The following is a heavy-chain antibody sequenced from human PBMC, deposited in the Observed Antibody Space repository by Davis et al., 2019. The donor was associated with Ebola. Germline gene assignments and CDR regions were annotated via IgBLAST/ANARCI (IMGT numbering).Heavy chain of an antibody. CDR1: GFTFSNFA. CDR3: ARAWGCGGTCYPDAFDI. J-gene: IGHJ3*02. D-gene: IGHD2-15*01. CDR2: ISDSGDST. V-gene: IGHV3-23*01. Sequence: PGGSLRLSCAASGFTFSNFAMSWVRQAPGEGLEWVSAISDSGDSTDYTDSVKGRFTISRDNAKNSLYLQMNSLRAEDTAVYYCARAWGCGGTCYPDAFDIWGQGTMVTISS.